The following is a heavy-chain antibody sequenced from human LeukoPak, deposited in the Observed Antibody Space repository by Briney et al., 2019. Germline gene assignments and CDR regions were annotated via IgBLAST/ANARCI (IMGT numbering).Heavy chain of an antibody. CDR2: ISGSGGST. CDR1: GFTVSDNF. Sequence: PGGSLRLSCVVSGFTVSDNFMIWVRQAPGKGLERVSAISGSGGSTYFADSVKGRFTISRDNSKNTLYLQMNSLSAEDTAIYYCARGLGSSTSRHTFDIWGQGTMVTVSS. J-gene: IGHJ3*02. D-gene: IGHD2-2*01. V-gene: IGHV3-23*01. CDR3: ARGLGSSTSRHTFDI.